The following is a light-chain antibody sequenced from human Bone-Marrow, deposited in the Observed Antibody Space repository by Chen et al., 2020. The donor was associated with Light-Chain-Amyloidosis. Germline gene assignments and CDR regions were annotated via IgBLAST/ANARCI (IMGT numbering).Light chain of an antibody. V-gene: IGKV2-30*01. CDR1: HSLVYSDGNTF. Sequence: DVVLTQSPLSLPVTLGQPASISCRSSHSLVYSDGNTFLSWFHQRPGQSPRRLIYEVSKRDSGVPDRFSGSGSGTDLTLKSSRVEAEDVGVYYCMQGTHWPWTFGQWTKVEIK. J-gene: IGKJ1*01. CDR2: EVS. CDR3: MQGTHWPWT.